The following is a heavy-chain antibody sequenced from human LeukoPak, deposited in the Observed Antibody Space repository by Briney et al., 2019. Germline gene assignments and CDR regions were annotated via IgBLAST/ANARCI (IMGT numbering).Heavy chain of an antibody. CDR2: IYSGDSDT. D-gene: IGHD1-1*01. J-gene: IGHJ3*02. CDR3: ARHPSHDDAFDI. Sequence: GESLKISCQGSGYSFSNFWIGWVRQMPGKGLEWMGIIYSGDSDTRYSPSFQGQVIISADRSVSTVYLQWDSLKASDTAMYYCARHPSHDDAFDIWGQGTMVTVSS. CDR1: GYSFSNFW. V-gene: IGHV5-51*01.